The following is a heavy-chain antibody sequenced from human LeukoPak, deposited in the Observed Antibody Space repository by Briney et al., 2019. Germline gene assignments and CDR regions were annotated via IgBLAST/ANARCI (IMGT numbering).Heavy chain of an antibody. CDR3: AHSGTYYDFWSGYPYFEY. V-gene: IGHV2-5*01. J-gene: IGHJ4*02. CDR2: LYWNDNK. Sequence: SGPTLVNPTQTLTLTCTFSGFSLSTSGVGVGWIRQPPGKAPEWLALLYWNDNKRYRPSLKSRLTITKDTSKNQVVLTMTNMDPVDTATYYCAHSGTYYDFWSGYPYFEYWGQGTLVTVSS. D-gene: IGHD3-3*01. CDR1: GFSLSTSGVG.